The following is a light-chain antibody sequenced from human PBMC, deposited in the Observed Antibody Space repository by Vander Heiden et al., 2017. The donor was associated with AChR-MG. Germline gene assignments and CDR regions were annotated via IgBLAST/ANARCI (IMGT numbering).Light chain of an antibody. V-gene: IGLV3-21*02. CDR2: EDS. CDR3: QVWDSYTDHRV. CDR1: NIGSKS. Sequence: SYVLTQPPSVSVAPRQTASITCGGNNIGSKSVHWYQQKPGQAPVRVVYEDSDRPSGIPERFSGSNSGNTATLTISRVEVGDEADYYCQVWDSYTDHRVFGGGTKLTVL. J-gene: IGLJ3*02.